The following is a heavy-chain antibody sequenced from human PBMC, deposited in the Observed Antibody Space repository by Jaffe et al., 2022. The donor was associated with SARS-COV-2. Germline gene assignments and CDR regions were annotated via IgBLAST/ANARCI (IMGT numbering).Heavy chain of an antibody. CDR2: IYYSGST. CDR1: GGSISSGGYY. CDR3: ARAGYCSGGSCYSRRYIWDY. D-gene: IGHD2-15*01. V-gene: IGHV4-31*03. Sequence: QVQLQESGPGLVKPSQTLSLTCTVSGGSISSGGYYWSWIRQHPGKGLEWIGYIYYSGSTYYNPSLKSRVTISVDTSKNQFSLKLSSVTAADTAVYYCARAGYCSGGSCYSRRYIWDYWGQGTLVTVSS. J-gene: IGHJ4*02.